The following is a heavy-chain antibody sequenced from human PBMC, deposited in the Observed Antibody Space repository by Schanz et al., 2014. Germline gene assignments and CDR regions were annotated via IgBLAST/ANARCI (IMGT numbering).Heavy chain of an antibody. CDR2: INPNSGGT. D-gene: IGHD6-13*01. Sequence: QVQLVQSGAEVKKPGASVKVSCKASGHPFTAYYMHWVRQAPGQGLEWMGRINPNSGGTNYAENFQGRVTMTRDMSTSTVYMELSRLTSDDTALYYCARDGHSSIWDSYYFYGLDVWGQGTTVTVSS. CDR1: GHPFTAYY. CDR3: ARDGHSSIWDSYYFYGLDV. J-gene: IGHJ6*02. V-gene: IGHV1-2*06.